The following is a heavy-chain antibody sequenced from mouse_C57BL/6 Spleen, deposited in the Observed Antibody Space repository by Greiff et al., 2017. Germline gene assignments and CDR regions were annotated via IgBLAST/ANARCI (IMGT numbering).Heavy chain of an antibody. CDR1: GYTFTSYN. CDR2: IYPGNGDT. V-gene: IGHV1-12*01. D-gene: IGHD2-4*01. Sequence: QVQLKESGAELVRPGASVKMSCKASGYTFTSYNMHWVKQTPRQGLEWIGAIYPGNGDTSYNQNFKGKATLTVDKSSSTAYMQLSSLTSEDSAVYFCARTNYYDYDRGYAMDYWGQGTSVTVSS. J-gene: IGHJ4*01. CDR3: ARTNYYDYDRGYAMDY.